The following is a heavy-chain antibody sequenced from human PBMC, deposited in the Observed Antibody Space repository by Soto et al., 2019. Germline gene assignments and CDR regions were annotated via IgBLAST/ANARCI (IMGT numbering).Heavy chain of an antibody. D-gene: IGHD2-8*01. V-gene: IGHV3-33*01. J-gene: IGHJ6*03. Sequence: GGSLRLSCAASGFTFSSYGMHWVRQAPGKGLEWVAVIWYDGSNKYYADSVKGRFTISRDNSKNTLYLQMNSLRAEDTAVYYCARDPTPYCTKGWFCYYYMDVWGKGTTVTVSS. CDR2: IWYDGSNK. CDR3: ARDPTPYCTKGWFCYYYMDV. CDR1: GFTFSSYG.